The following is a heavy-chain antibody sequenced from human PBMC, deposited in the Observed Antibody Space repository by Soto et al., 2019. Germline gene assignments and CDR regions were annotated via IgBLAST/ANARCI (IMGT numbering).Heavy chain of an antibody. CDR1: GFTFSYHA. J-gene: IGHJ6*02. V-gene: IGHV3-30-3*01. Sequence: QVQLVESGGGVVQPGRSLRLSCAASGFTFSYHALNWVRQAPGKGLEWVAVISYDGDNKYIAESVKGRFTISRDNSKNTVSLQMNSVRTEDTAMYFCARETTTSSFSAMDVWGQGPTVTVSS. CDR2: ISYDGDNK. CDR3: ARETTTSSFSAMDV. D-gene: IGHD1-1*01.